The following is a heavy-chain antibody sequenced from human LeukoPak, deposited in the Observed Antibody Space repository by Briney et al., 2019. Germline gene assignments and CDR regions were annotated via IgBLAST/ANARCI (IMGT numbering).Heavy chain of an antibody. D-gene: IGHD3-22*01. CDR2: IGTAGDT. J-gene: IGHJ3*02. V-gene: IGHV3-13*01. CDR3: ARVRAYYHSRDDAFDI. Sequence: GGSLRLSCAASGFTFSSYDMHWVRQATGKGLEWVSAIGTAGDTYYPGSVKGRFTISRENAKNSLYLQLNSLRAADTAVYYCARVRAYYHSRDDAFDIWGQRTMVTVSS. CDR1: GFTFSSYD.